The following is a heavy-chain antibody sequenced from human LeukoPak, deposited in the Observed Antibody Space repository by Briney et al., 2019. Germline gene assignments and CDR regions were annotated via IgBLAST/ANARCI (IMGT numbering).Heavy chain of an antibody. Sequence: ASVKVSCKASGYTFSIYYMQWVRQAPGQGLEWMGIINPSGGSTTYAQKFQGRVTMTRDTSTSTVYMEVSSLRSEDTALYFCARANNNYGDYVGALDICGQGTMVTVSS. CDR1: GYTFSIYY. CDR2: INPSGGST. J-gene: IGHJ3*02. CDR3: ARANNNYGDYVGALDI. V-gene: IGHV1-46*01. D-gene: IGHD4-17*01.